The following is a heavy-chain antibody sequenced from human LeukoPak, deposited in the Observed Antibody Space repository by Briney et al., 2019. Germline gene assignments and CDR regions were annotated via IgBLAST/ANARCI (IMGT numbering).Heavy chain of an antibody. Sequence: ESLTISCKGSGYSFTSYWIGWVRQMPGKGLEWMGIIYPGDSDTRYSPSFQGQVTISVDKSITTAYLQWSSLKASDSAMYYCARDGQENSFDYWGQGTVVTVSS. V-gene: IGHV5-51*01. CDR3: ARDGQENSFDY. J-gene: IGHJ4*02. CDR1: GYSFTSYW. CDR2: IYPGDSDT.